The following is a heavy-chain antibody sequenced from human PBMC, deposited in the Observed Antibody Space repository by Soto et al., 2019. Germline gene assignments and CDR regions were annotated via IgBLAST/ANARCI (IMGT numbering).Heavy chain of an antibody. CDR3: ARDTNRRDGYNFDA. J-gene: IGHJ4*02. V-gene: IGHV3-11*01. CDR1: GFIFTDYS. Sequence: GGSLRLSCSASGFIFTDYSMTWIRQAPGKGLEWVSYISNGGETTQYADSVKGRFSVSRDNAKKTLYLQMNSLRADDTAVYYCARDTNRRDGYNFDAWGRGALVTVSS. CDR2: ISNGGETT. D-gene: IGHD5-12*01.